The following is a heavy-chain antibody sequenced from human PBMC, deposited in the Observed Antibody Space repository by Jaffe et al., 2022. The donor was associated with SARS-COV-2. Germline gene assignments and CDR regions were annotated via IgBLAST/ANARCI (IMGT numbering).Heavy chain of an antibody. V-gene: IGHV1-3*01. CDR2: INAGNGNT. CDR3: ARVYYYDSSGYHDAFDI. Sequence: QVQLVQSGAEVKKPGASVKVSCKASGYTFTSYAMHWVRQAPGQRLEWMGWINAGNGNTKYSQKFQGRVTITRDTSASTAYMELSSLRSEDTAVYYCARVYYYDSSGYHDAFDIWGQGTMVTVSS. D-gene: IGHD3-22*01. CDR1: GYTFTSYA. J-gene: IGHJ3*02.